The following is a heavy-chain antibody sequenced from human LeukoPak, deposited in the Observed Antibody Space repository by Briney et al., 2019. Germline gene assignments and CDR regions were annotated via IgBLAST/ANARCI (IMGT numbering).Heavy chain of an antibody. CDR1: GGTFSSYA. V-gene: IGHV1-69*13. Sequence: ASVKVSCKASGGTFSSYAISWVRQAPGQGLEWMGGIIPIFGTANYAQKFQGRVTITADESTSTAYMELSSLRSEDTAVYYCARDQAVQGYYYMDVWGKGTTVTVSS. D-gene: IGHD4-17*01. CDR3: ARDQAVQGYYYMDV. CDR2: IIPIFGTA. J-gene: IGHJ6*03.